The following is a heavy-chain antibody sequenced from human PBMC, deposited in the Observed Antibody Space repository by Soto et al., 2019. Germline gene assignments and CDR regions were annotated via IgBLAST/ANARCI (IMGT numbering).Heavy chain of an antibody. J-gene: IGHJ3*02. Sequence: GSLRLSCAASGCTFRTYWMSWVRQAQGKGLEWVANIKPDGSQKWYVDSVKGRLTISRDNAKNSFYLQMGSLRAEDMAVYYCASSLGEGILGAFDIWGQGTMVTVSS. V-gene: IGHV3-7*02. CDR1: GCTFRTYW. CDR2: IKPDGSQK. CDR3: ASSLGEGILGAFDI. D-gene: IGHD2-15*01.